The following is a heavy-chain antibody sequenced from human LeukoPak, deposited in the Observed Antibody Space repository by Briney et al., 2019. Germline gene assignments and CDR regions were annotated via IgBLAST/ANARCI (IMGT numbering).Heavy chain of an antibody. CDR3: ARGRNNAFVI. Sequence: SQTLSLTCALSGDSVSSSSDAWNWIRQSPSRGLEWLGRTYYRSNDYAVSVKTRMTINVDTSKNQVSLQLSSVTPEDTAVYYCARGRNNAFVIWGQGTMVTVSS. J-gene: IGHJ3*02. V-gene: IGHV6-1*01. D-gene: IGHD1/OR15-1a*01. CDR2: TYYRSN. CDR1: GDSVSSSSDA.